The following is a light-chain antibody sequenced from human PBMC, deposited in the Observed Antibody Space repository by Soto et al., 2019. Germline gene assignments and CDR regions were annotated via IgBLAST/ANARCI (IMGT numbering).Light chain of an antibody. Sequence: EIVLTQSPATLSLSPGERATLSCRASQSVSSSLAWYQQKPGQAPRLLIYDASNRATGIPIRFSGSGSGTDFTLTISSLDPEDFATYYCQQSYSTPPTFGQGTKVDIK. CDR1: QSVSSS. J-gene: IGKJ1*01. V-gene: IGKV3-11*01. CDR2: DAS. CDR3: QQSYSTPPT.